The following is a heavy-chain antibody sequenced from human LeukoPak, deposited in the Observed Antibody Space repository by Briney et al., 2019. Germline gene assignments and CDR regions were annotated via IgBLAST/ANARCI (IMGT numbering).Heavy chain of an antibody. J-gene: IGHJ5*02. CDR1: GFTFDDYA. V-gene: IGHV3-23*01. CDR3: AKARSDTAPNWFDP. Sequence: GGSLRLSCAASGFTFDDYAMHWVRQAPGKGLEWASAISGSGGSTYYADSVKGRFTISRDNSKNTLYLQMNSLRAEDTAVYYCAKARSDTAPNWFDPWGQGTLVTVSS. D-gene: IGHD5-18*01. CDR2: ISGSGGST.